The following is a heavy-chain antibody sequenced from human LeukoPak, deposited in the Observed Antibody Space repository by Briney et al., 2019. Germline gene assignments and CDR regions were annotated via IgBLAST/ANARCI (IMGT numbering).Heavy chain of an antibody. CDR3: ARNIGWFDP. D-gene: IGHD2/OR15-2a*01. Sequence: SSETLSLTCTVSGGSISSYYWSWIRQPPGKGLEWIGYMYYSGSTNYNPSLKSRVTISLDTSKNKFSLKLSSVTAADTAVYYCARNIGWFDPWGQGTPVTVSS. CDR1: GGSISSYY. J-gene: IGHJ5*02. V-gene: IGHV4-59*01. CDR2: MYYSGST.